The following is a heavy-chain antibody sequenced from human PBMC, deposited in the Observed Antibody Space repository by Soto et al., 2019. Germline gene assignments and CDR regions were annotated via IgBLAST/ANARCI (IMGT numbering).Heavy chain of an antibody. CDR1: RFTFSSYW. CDR2: INSDGSST. Sequence: EVQLVESGGGLVQPGGSLRLSCAASRFTFSSYWMHWVRQAPGKGLVWVSRINSDGSSTSYADSVKGRFTISRDNAKNTLYLQMNSLRAEDTAVYYCARDGRKGYCSSTSCDNFDYWGQGTLVTVSS. V-gene: IGHV3-74*01. CDR3: ARDGRKGYCSSTSCDNFDY. J-gene: IGHJ4*02. D-gene: IGHD2-2*01.